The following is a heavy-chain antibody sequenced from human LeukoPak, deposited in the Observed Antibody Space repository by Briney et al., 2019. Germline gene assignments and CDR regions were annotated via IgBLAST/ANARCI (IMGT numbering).Heavy chain of an antibody. D-gene: IGHD2-21*02. CDR2: ISGSGGSA. CDR1: GFTFSSYA. J-gene: IGHJ4*02. CDR3: AKDPRGGDCYFDY. V-gene: IGHV3-23*01. Sequence: GGSLRLSCAASGFTFSSYAMSWVRQAPGKGLEWVSAISGSGGSAYYADSVKGRFTISRDNSKNTLYLQMNSLRAEDTAVYYCAKDPRGGDCYFDYWGQGTLVTVSS.